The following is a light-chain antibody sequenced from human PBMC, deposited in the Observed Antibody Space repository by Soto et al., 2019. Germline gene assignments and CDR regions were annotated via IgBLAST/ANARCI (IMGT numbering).Light chain of an antibody. CDR1: SGSNVGTYR. CDR3: MIWHSSAWV. J-gene: IGLJ3*02. V-gene: IGLV5-45*01. CDR2: YKSDSDK. Sequence: QLVLTQPASLSASPGASASLTCTLRSGSNVGTYRIYWYQQKPGSPPQYLLRYKSDSDKQQGSGVPSRFSGSKDASANAGILLISGLQSEDEADYYCMIWHSSAWVFGGGTKLTVL.